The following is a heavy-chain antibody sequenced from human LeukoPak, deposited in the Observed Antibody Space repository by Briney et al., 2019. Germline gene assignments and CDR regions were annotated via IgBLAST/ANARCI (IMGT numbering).Heavy chain of an antibody. J-gene: IGHJ4*02. D-gene: IGHD4-17*01. CDR2: ISSSSSYI. V-gene: IGHV3-21*01. CDR1: GFTFSSYS. Sequence: KPGGSLRLSCAASGFTFSSYSMNWVRQAPGKGLEWVSSISSSSSYIYYADSVKGRFTISRGNAKNSLYLQMNSLRAEDTAVYYCARDRRDTTVTYYWGQGTLVTVSS. CDR3: ARDRRDTTVTYY.